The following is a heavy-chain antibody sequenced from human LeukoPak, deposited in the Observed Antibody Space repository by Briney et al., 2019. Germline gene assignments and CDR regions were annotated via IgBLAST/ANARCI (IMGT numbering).Heavy chain of an antibody. CDR3: ARAPPTANWFDP. V-gene: IGHV4-59*01. CDR1: GGSISSYY. J-gene: IGHJ5*02. CDR2: IYYSGST. Sequence: SETLSLTCTVSGGSISSYYWSWIRQPPGKGLEWIGYIYYSGSTIYNPSLKSRVTISVDTSKNQFSLKLSSVTAADTAVYYCARAPPTANWFDPWGQGTLVTVSS. D-gene: IGHD2-21*02.